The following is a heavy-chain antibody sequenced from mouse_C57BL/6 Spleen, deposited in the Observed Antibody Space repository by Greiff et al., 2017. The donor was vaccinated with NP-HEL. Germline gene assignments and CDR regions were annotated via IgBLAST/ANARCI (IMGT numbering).Heavy chain of an antibody. D-gene: IGHD2-1*01. J-gene: IGHJ4*01. CDR2: INPNNGGT. Sequence: EVQLQQSGPELVKPGASVKIPCKASGYTFTDYNMDWVKQSHGKSLEWIGDINPNNGGTIYNQKFKGKATLTVDKSSSTAYMELRSLTSEDTAVYYCARRKGLGLYYGNVMDYWGQGTSVTVSS. V-gene: IGHV1-18*01. CDR3: ARRKGLGLYYGNVMDY. CDR1: GYTFTDYN.